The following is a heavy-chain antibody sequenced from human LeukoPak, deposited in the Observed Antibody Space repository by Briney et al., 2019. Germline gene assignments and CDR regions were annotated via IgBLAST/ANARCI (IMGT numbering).Heavy chain of an antibody. Sequence: SETLSLTCTVSGGSISSYYWSWIRQPAGKGLEWIGRSYTDGSTNYNPSLKSRVTISVDTSKNQFSLKLSSVTAADTAVYYCARVLRQLVRYYYYYMDVWGKGTTVTVSS. V-gene: IGHV4-4*07. J-gene: IGHJ6*03. CDR3: ARVLRQLVRYYYYYMDV. CDR2: SYTDGST. D-gene: IGHD6-6*01. CDR1: GGSISSYY.